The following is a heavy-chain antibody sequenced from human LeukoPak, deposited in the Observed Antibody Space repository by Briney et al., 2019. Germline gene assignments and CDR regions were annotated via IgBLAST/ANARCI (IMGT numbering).Heavy chain of an antibody. CDR1: GGSISTYY. J-gene: IGHJ4*02. D-gene: IGHD3-3*01. Sequence: SETLSLTCTVSGGSISTYYWSWIRQPPGKELEWIGYIYYSGSTNYNLSLESRVTMSVDTSKNQFSLKLSSVTAADTAVYYCARSPTVDFWSGYYRGPQYYFDYWGQGTLITVSS. CDR3: ARSPTVDFWSGYYRGPQYYFDY. V-gene: IGHV4-59*12. CDR2: IYYSGST.